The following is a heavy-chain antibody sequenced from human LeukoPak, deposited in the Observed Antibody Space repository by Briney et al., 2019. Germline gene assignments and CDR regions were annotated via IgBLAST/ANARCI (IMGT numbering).Heavy chain of an antibody. Sequence: ASETLSLTCAVYGGSFSGYYWSWIRQPPGKGLEWIGEINHSGSTNYNPSLKSRVTISADTSKNQFSLKLSSVTAADTAVYYCARRDYYGSGFEFDPWGQGTLVTVSS. J-gene: IGHJ5*02. CDR2: INHSGST. CDR3: ARRDYYGSGFEFDP. CDR1: GGSFSGYY. D-gene: IGHD3-10*01. V-gene: IGHV4-34*01.